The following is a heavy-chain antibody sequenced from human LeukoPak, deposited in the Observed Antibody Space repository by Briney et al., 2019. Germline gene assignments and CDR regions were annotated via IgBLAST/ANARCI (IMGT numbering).Heavy chain of an antibody. CDR3: ARARWGAFDI. CDR1: GFTFSSYA. Sequence: PGRSLRLSCAASGFTFSSYAMHWVRQAPGKGLEWVAVISYDGSNKYYADSVKGRFTISRDNAKNSLYLQMNSLRAEDTAVYYCARARWGAFDIWGQGTMVTVSS. CDR2: ISYDGSNK. J-gene: IGHJ3*02. V-gene: IGHV3-30-3*01. D-gene: IGHD3-16*01.